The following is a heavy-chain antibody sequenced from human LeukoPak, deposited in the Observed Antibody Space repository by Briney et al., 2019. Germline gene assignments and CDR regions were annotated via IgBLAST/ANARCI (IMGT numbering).Heavy chain of an antibody. V-gene: IGHV4-59*12. D-gene: IGHD1-26*01. CDR1: GGSINSDY. J-gene: IGHJ4*02. CDR2: VFHTGNT. Sequence: SETLSLTCIVSGGSINSDYWIWIRQPPGKGLEWIGNVFHTGNTNYSPSLRSRVTISLDTSKNQFSLSLRSVTAADTAVYYCARGGSYYYFDYWGQGTLVTVSS. CDR3: ARGGSYYYFDY.